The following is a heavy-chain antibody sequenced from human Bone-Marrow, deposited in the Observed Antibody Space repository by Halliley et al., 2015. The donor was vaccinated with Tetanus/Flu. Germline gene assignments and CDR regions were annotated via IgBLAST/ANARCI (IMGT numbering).Heavy chain of an antibody. CDR3: ARDPRGPNSRGYYGSFDY. Sequence: CAASGFIFSNYNMLWVRQAPGKGLEWVSAITSGSSYIYYSDSVRGRFSITRDDAENSLFLQMNSLRGEDSAVYYCARDPRGPNSRGYYGSFDYWGQGALVTVSS. CDR2: ITSGSSYI. J-gene: IGHJ4*02. V-gene: IGHV3-21*01. D-gene: IGHD3-22*01. CDR1: GFIFSNYN.